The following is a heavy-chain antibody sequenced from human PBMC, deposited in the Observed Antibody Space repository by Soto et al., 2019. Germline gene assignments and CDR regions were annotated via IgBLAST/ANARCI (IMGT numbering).Heavy chain of an antibody. CDR1: GGSIDGYY. CDR3: AREMRRDYYDSSGSSFDY. CDR2: IYYSGST. V-gene: IGHV4-59*01. D-gene: IGHD3-22*01. Sequence: SETLSLTCTVSGGSIDGYYWGWIRQPPGKGLEWIGYIYYSGSTKYNPSLRSRVTISVDTSKNQFSLKLSYVTAPDTAVYYCAREMRRDYYDSSGSSFDYWGQGTLVTVSS. J-gene: IGHJ4*02.